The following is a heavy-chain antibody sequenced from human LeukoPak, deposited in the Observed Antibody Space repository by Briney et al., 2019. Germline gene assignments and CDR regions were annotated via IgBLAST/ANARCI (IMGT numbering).Heavy chain of an antibody. CDR3: ARDNRGLYTSSWYTFFDY. J-gene: IGHJ4*03. CDR2: INHSGST. D-gene: IGHD6-13*01. CDR1: GGSFSGYY. V-gene: IGHV4-34*09. Sequence: SETLSLTCAVYGGSFSGYYWSWIRQPPGKGLEWIGEINHSGSTNYNPSLKSRVTISVDTSKNQFSLKLSSMTAADTAVYYCARDNRGLYTSSWYTFFDYWGQGTMVTVSS.